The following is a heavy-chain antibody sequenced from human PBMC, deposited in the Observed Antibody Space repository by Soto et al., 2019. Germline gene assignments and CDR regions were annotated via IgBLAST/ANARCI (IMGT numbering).Heavy chain of an antibody. CDR1: GFLFSSYA. J-gene: IGHJ4*02. CDR2: ISSHGDTT. V-gene: IGHV3-23*01. CDR3: ARESFSASPNFFDY. Sequence: PGGSLRLSCEASGFLFSSYAMNWVRQAPGKGLEWVSSISSHGDTTYYAESVRGRFTISRDNSKNTLFLQMNSLRADDTALYYCARESFSASPNFFDYWGRGTQVTVSS. D-gene: IGHD3-16*01.